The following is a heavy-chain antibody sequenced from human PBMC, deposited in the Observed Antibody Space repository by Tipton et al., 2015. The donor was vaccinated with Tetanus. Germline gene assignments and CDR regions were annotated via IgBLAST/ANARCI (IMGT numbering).Heavy chain of an antibody. D-gene: IGHD6-19*01. Sequence: TLSLTCAVYGGSFSGSYWSWVRQPPGKGLEWIGEVHPRGSTNYNPSLKSRVTISLDTSKTHFYLNLSSVTAADTALYCCARAIKQLVVAVDPLGQGALGTVSS. J-gene: IGHJ5*02. CDR3: ARAIKQLVVAVDP. CDR1: GGSFSGSY. V-gene: IGHV4-34*01. CDR2: VHPRGST.